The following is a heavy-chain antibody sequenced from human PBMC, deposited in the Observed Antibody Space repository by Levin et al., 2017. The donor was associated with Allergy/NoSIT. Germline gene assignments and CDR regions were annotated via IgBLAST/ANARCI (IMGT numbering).Heavy chain of an antibody. J-gene: IGHJ4*02. D-gene: IGHD3-10*01. Sequence: LSLTCAASGFPFSSYAMSWVRQAPGKGLEWVSAISGSGGSTYYADSVKGRFTISRDNSKNTLYLQMNSLRAEDTAVYYCAKVAGKGLPFDYWGQGTLVTVSS. V-gene: IGHV3-23*01. CDR1: GFPFSSYA. CDR3: AKVAGKGLPFDY. CDR2: ISGSGGST.